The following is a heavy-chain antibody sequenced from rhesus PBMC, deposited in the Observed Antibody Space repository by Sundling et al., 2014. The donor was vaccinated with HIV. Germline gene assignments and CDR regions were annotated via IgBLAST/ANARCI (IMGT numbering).Heavy chain of an antibody. J-gene: IGHJ4*01. Sequence: QLQLQESGPGLVKPSETLSLTCAVSGGSISGGYGWSWIRQPPGKGLEWIGHIFGSIGSTYYNPSLKSRVTISTDTSKNQFSLKLSSVTAADTAVYNCGRVGYYEDDYGYYHSDYWGQGVLVTVSS. D-gene: IGHD3-9*01. CDR3: GRVGYYEDDYGYYHSDY. CDR1: GGSISGGYG. CDR2: IFGSIGST. V-gene: IGHV4-127*01.